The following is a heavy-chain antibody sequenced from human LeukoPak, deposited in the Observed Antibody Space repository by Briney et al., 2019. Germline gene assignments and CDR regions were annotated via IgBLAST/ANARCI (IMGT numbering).Heavy chain of an antibody. V-gene: IGHV3-7*01. J-gene: IGHJ4*02. Sequence: GGSLRLSCAASGFTFDSYSMNWVRQAPGKGLEWVANINQDGSEKYYVDSVKGRFTISRDNAKNSLYLQMSSLRAEDTAVYYCTRQPTTLDGSKFMSTDHWGQGTLVTVSS. CDR1: GFTFDSYS. D-gene: IGHD5/OR15-5a*01. CDR2: INQDGSEK. CDR3: TRQPTTLDGSKFMSTDH.